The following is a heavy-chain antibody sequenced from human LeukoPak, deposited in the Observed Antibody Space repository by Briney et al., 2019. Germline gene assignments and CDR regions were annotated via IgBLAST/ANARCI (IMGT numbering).Heavy chain of an antibody. D-gene: IGHD6-19*01. CDR1: GGSFSSGSYY. CDR3: ARGNYSSGTFDY. CDR2: IYYRGST. Sequence: SETLSLTCTVSGGSFSSGSYYWSWIRQPPGKGLEWIGYIYYRGSTNYNPSLKSRVTISVDTSKNQFSLKLSSVTAADTAVYYCARGNYSSGTFDYWGQGTLVTVSS. J-gene: IGHJ4*02. V-gene: IGHV4-61*01.